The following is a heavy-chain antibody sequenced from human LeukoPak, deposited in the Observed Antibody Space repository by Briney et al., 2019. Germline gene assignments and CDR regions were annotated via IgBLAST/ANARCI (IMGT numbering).Heavy chain of an antibody. Sequence: PGGSLRLSCAASGFTFSSYSMNWVRQAPGKGLEWVSVISGSGDTTYYAHSVKGRFTISRDNSKNTLYLQMNSLRGGDTAIYYCAKAGCTTANCYSNSWGQGTLVTVSS. V-gene: IGHV3-23*01. CDR3: AKAGCTTANCYSNS. J-gene: IGHJ4*02. CDR1: GFTFSSYS. D-gene: IGHD2-21*02. CDR2: ISGSGDTT.